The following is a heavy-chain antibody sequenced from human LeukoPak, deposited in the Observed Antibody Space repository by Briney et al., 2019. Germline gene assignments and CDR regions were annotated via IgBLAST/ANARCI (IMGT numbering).Heavy chain of an antibody. CDR3: ANYGSGSYRFDP. Sequence: PSETLSLTCTVSGGSISSGGYYWSWIRQYPGKGLEWIGYIYYSGSTYYNPSLKSRVTISVDTSKNQFSLKLSSVTAADTAVYYCANYGSGSYRFDPWGQGTLVTVSS. V-gene: IGHV4-31*03. J-gene: IGHJ5*02. CDR2: IYYSGST. CDR1: GGSISSGGYY. D-gene: IGHD3-10*01.